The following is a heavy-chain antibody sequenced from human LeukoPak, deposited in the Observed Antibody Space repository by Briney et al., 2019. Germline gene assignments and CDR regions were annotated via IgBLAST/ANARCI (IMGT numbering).Heavy chain of an antibody. CDR3: ASRKLGNDY. CDR2: IYYSGST. Sequence: TFSNYWMSWVRQAPGKGLEWIGSIYYSGSTYYNPSLKSRVTISADTSKNQFSLNLSSVTAADTAVYYCASRKLGNDYWGQGTLVTVSS. V-gene: IGHV4-39*07. CDR1: TFSNYW. J-gene: IGHJ4*02. D-gene: IGHD7-27*01.